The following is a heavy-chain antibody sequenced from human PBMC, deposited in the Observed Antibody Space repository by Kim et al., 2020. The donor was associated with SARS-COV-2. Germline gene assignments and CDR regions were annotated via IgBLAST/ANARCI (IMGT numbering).Heavy chain of an antibody. CDR2: SYYSGST. J-gene: IGHJ5*02. CDR3: ARVGGSGTFDP. Sequence: SETLSLTCTVSGGSISSYYWSWIRQPPGKGLEWIGYSYYSGSTNYNPSLKSRVTISVDPSKNQFSLKLSSVTAADTAVYYCARVGGSGTFDPWGQGTLVTVYS. V-gene: IGHV4-59*13. D-gene: IGHD3-10*01. CDR1: GGSISSYY.